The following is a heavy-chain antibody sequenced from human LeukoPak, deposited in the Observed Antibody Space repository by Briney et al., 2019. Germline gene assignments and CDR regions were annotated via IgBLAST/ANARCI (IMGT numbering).Heavy chain of an antibody. CDR3: ARDGPLGWSPY. D-gene: IGHD2-15*01. Sequence: GGSLRLSCAASGFTFSSYSMNWVRQAPGKGLEWVSYISSSSSTIYYADSVKGRFTISRDNAKNSLYLQMNSLRAEDTAVCYCARDGPLGWSPYRGQGTLVTVSS. CDR1: GFTFSSYS. V-gene: IGHV3-48*01. J-gene: IGHJ4*02. CDR2: ISSSSSTI.